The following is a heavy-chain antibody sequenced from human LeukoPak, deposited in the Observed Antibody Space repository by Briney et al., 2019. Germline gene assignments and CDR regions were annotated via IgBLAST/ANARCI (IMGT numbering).Heavy chain of an antibody. J-gene: IGHJ4*02. CDR1: GFTSSSSA. Sequence: GGSLRLSCAASGFTSSSSAMSWVRQAPGKGLEWVSAIGGSGGNTYYADSVKGRFTISRDSSKNTLYLQMSSLRAEDTAVYYCARVDQWPSDSWGQGTLVTVSS. V-gene: IGHV3-23*01. CDR2: IGGSGGNT. D-gene: IGHD6-19*01. CDR3: ARVDQWPSDS.